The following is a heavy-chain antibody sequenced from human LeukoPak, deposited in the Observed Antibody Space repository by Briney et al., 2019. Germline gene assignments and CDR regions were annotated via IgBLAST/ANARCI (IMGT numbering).Heavy chain of an antibody. CDR1: GGSISSSSYY. Sequence: SETLSLTCTVSGGSISSSSYYWGWIRQPPGKGLEWIGSIYYSGSTYYNPSLKSRVTISVDTSKNQFSLKLSSVTAADTAVYYCATTPLEEFLAAAGPFDYWGQGTLVTVSS. D-gene: IGHD6-13*01. V-gene: IGHV4-39*01. CDR2: IYYSGST. J-gene: IGHJ4*02. CDR3: ATTPLEEFLAAAGPFDY.